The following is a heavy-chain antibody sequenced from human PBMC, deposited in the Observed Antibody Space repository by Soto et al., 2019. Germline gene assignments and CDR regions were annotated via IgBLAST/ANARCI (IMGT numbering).Heavy chain of an antibody. CDR3: ARHALARKRISVHNWFEP. V-gene: IGHV4-39*01. D-gene: IGHD2-15*01. Sequence: SETLSLTCTVSGGSISSSSYYWGWIRQPPGKGLEWIGSIYYSGSTYYNPSLKSRVTISVDTSKNQFSLKLSSVTAADTAVYYCARHALARKRISVHNWFEPWGQGTLVTVSS. CDR2: IYYSGST. J-gene: IGHJ5*02. CDR1: GGSISSSSYY.